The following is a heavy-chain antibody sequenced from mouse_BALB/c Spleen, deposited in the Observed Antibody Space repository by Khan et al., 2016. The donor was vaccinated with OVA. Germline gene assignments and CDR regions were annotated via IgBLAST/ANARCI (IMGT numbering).Heavy chain of an antibody. J-gene: IGHJ2*01. CDR2: IYPGTDNT. CDR3: TSDEALYYCDY. CDR1: GYIFTSYW. Sequence: QVQLKQSGAELVRPGASVKLSCKTSGYIFTSYWIHWVKQRSGKGLEWIARIYPGTDNTYYNEKLKDKATLTADKSSSTAYMQLSSLKSEDSSVYFCTSDEALYYCDYWGQGTTLTVSS. D-gene: IGHD2-3*01. V-gene: IGHV1-76*01.